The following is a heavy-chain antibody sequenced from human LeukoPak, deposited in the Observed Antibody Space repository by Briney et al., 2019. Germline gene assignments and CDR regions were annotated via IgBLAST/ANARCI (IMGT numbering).Heavy chain of an antibody. V-gene: IGHV3-23*01. J-gene: IGHJ6*02. D-gene: IGHD1-14*01. CDR1: GFTFSSYA. CDR3: AKVSGGGLYYDGMDV. Sequence: GGSLRLSCAASGFTFSSYAMNWVRQAPGKGLEWVSASSGSGGSTYYADSVKGRFTISRDNSKNTLYLQMNSLRAEDTAVYYCAKVSGGGLYYDGMDVWGQGTTVTVSS. CDR2: SSGSGGST.